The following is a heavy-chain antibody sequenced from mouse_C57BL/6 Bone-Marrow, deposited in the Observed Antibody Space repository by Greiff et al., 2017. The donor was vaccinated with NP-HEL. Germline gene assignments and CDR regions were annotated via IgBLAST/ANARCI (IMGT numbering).Heavy chain of an antibody. J-gene: IGHJ3*01. D-gene: IGHD4-1*01. Sequence: EVKLMESGPELVKPGASVKISCKASGYSFTDYNMNWVKQSNGKSLEWIGVINPNYGTTSYNQKFKGKATLTVDQSSSTAYMQLNSLTSEDSAVYYCARESWVWAWFAYWGQGTLVTVSA. CDR3: ARESWVWAWFAY. CDR2: INPNYGTT. CDR1: GYSFTDYN. V-gene: IGHV1-39*01.